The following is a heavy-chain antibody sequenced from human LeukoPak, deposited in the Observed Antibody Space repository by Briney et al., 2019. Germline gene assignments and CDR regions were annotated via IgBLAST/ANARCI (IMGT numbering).Heavy chain of an antibody. CDR1: GGSISSYY. CDR2: IYTSGST. CDR3: ARVWFGEFYNWFDP. J-gene: IGHJ5*02. D-gene: IGHD3-10*01. Sequence: SETLSLTCTVSGGSISSYYWSWIRPPAGQGLEWIGRIYTSGSTNYNPSLPSRVTMSVDTSKKQLSLPLSSVTAADTAVYYCARVWFGEFYNWFDPWGQGTRVTVSS. V-gene: IGHV4-4*07.